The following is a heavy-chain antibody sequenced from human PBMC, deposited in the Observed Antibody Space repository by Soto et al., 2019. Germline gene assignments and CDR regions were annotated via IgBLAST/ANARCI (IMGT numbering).Heavy chain of an antibody. V-gene: IGHV1-18*01. J-gene: IGHJ4*02. CDR2: ISAYNGNT. Sequence: QVQLVQSGAEVKKPGASVKVSCKASGYTFTSYGISWVRQAPGQGLEWMGWISAYNGNTNYAQKLQGRVTXXAXTXXSTAYMELRSLRTDETAVYYWARGTRLGILGGGDYWGQGTLVTVSS. CDR3: ARGTRLGILGGGDY. D-gene: IGHD7-27*01. CDR1: GYTFTSYG.